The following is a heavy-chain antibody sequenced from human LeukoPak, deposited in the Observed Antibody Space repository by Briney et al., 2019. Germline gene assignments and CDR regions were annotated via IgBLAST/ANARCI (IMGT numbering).Heavy chain of an antibody. CDR1: GYTFTSYD. Sequence: ASVKVSCKASGYTFTSYDINWVRQATGQGLEWMGWMNPNSGNTGYAQKFQSRVTMTTDTSTSTAYMELRSLRSDDTAVYYCARGRGIVATSGWFDPWGQGTLVTVPS. CDR2: MNPNSGNT. J-gene: IGHJ5*02. D-gene: IGHD5-12*01. CDR3: ARGRGIVATSGWFDP. V-gene: IGHV1-8*01.